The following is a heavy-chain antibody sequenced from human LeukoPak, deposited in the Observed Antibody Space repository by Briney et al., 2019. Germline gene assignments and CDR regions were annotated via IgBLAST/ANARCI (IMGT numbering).Heavy chain of an antibody. Sequence: GGSLRLSCAASGFTFSSYAMSWVRQAPGKGLEWVSGVSGSGDSTYYADSVKGRFTISRDNSKNTLYLQMNSLRAEDTAVYYCAKESIRWQPQSDNFDYWGQGTRVTVSS. CDR3: AKESIRWQPQSDNFDY. D-gene: IGHD4-23*01. CDR2: VSGSGDST. CDR1: GFTFSSYA. J-gene: IGHJ4*02. V-gene: IGHV3-23*01.